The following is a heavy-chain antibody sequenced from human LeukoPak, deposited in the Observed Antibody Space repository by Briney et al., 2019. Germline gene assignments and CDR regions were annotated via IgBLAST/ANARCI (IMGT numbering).Heavy chain of an antibody. J-gene: IGHJ4*02. CDR3: ARGEDEGYCSSTSCYPFDY. V-gene: IGHV3-11*01. D-gene: IGHD2-2*01. Sequence: GGSLRLSCAASGFTFSDYYMSWIRQAPGKGLEWVSYISSSGSTIYYADSVEGRFTLSRDNAKNSLYLQMNSLRAEDTAVYYCARGEDEGYCSSTSCYPFDYWGQGTLVTVSS. CDR1: GFTFSDYY. CDR2: ISSSGSTI.